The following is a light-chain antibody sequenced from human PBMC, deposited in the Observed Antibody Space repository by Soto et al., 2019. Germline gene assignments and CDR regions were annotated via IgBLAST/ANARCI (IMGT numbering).Light chain of an antibody. CDR3: QQSSNWPLT. Sequence: EIVVTQSPATLSLSPGERATLSCRASQSVSSCLAWYQQKPGLAPRLLIYDASNRATGIPARFSGSGSGTDFTLTISSLEPEDFAVYYCQQSSNWPLTFGGGTKVEIK. CDR1: QSVSSC. V-gene: IGKV3-11*01. J-gene: IGKJ4*01. CDR2: DAS.